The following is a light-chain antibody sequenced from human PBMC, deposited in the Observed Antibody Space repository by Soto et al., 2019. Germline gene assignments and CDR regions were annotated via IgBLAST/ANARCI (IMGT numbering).Light chain of an antibody. CDR1: SSDVGSYNY. V-gene: IGLV2-14*01. CDR3: SSYTISSTVV. Sequence: QSVLTQPASVSGSPGQSITMSCTGTSSDVGSYNYVSWYQQHPGNAPKLIIYEVTNRPSGVSNRFSGSKSGNTASLTISGLKAEDEADYYCSSYTISSTVVFGGGTKLTVL. J-gene: IGLJ2*01. CDR2: EVT.